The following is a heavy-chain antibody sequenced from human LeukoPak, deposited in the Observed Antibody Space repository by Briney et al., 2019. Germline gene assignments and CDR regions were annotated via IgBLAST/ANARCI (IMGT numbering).Heavy chain of an antibody. V-gene: IGHV4-59*01. CDR3: ARVGGYSNWFDP. CDR2: ISYSGNT. Sequence: SETLSLTCTVSGGSISSYYWSWIRQPPGKGLEWIGYISYSGNTNYNPSLKSRVTISLDTSKNQFSLTLSSVAAADTAVYYCARVGGYSNWFDPWGQGTLVTVSS. J-gene: IGHJ5*02. D-gene: IGHD5-12*01. CDR1: GGSISSYY.